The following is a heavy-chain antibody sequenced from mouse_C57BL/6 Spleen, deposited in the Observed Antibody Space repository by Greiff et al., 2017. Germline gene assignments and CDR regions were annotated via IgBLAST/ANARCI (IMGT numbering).Heavy chain of an antibody. CDR1: GYTFTSYW. CDR2: IDPSDSET. CDR3: ARDPTNYYAMDY. Sequence: QVQLQQPGAELVRPGSSVKLSCKASGYTFTSYWMHWVKQRPIQGLEWIGNIDPSDSETHYNQKFKDKATLTVDKSSSTAYMQLSSLTSEDSAVYYCARDPTNYYAMDYWGQGTSVTVSS. V-gene: IGHV1-52*01. D-gene: IGHD1-1*01. J-gene: IGHJ4*01.